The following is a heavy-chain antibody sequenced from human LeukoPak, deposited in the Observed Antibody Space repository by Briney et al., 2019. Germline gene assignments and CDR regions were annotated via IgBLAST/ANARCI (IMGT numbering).Heavy chain of an antibody. Sequence: GGSLRLSCAASGFTFSNYAMHWVRQAPGKGLEWVSLISSGGTYEYYADSVKGRFTISRDNSKNTLCLQLNSLRAEGTAVYYRARDSTYYYDSGSSGPHYFDNWGQGTLVTVSS. CDR2: ISSGGTYE. V-gene: IGHV3-30*01. D-gene: IGHD3-10*01. J-gene: IGHJ4*02. CDR1: GFTFSNYA. CDR3: ARDSTYYYDSGSSGPHYFDN.